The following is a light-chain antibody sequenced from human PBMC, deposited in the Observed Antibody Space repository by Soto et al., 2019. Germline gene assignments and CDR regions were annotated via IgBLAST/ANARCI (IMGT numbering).Light chain of an antibody. J-gene: IGKJ4*01. Sequence: EIVLTQSPATLSLSPGERATLSCRASPSVSSYLAWYQQKPGQAPRLLIYDASNRATGIPARFSGSGSGTDFTHTISSLEPEDFAVYSCQQRSNWPPLTFGGGTKVEIK. V-gene: IGKV3-11*01. CDR2: DAS. CDR1: PSVSSY. CDR3: QQRSNWPPLT.